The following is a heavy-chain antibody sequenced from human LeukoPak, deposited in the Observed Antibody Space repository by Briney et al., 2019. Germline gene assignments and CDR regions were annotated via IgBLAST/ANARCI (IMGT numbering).Heavy chain of an antibody. D-gene: IGHD6-19*01. V-gene: IGHV3-23*01. J-gene: IGHJ4*02. CDR2: ISGSGGST. Sequence: PGGSLRLSCAASGFTFGSYAMSWVRQAPGKGLEWVSGISGSGGSTYYADSVKGRFTISRDNSKNTLYLQMNSLRAEDTAVYYCAKDSPSYSSGWAVDYWGQGTLVTVSS. CDR3: AKDSPSYSSGWAVDY. CDR1: GFTFGSYA.